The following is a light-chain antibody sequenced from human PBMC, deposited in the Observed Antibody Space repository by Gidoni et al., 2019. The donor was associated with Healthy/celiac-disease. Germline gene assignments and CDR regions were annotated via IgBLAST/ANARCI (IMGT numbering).Light chain of an antibody. CDR3: CSYAGSRRV. Sequence: QSALTQPDSVSGSPGQSITISCTGTSSDVGSYNLVSWYQPHPGKAPKLRIYEGSKRPSGVSNRFSGSKSGNTASLTISGLQADDEADYYCCSYAGSRRVFGGGTKLTVL. CDR2: EGS. J-gene: IGLJ3*02. V-gene: IGLV2-23*01. CDR1: SSDVGSYNL.